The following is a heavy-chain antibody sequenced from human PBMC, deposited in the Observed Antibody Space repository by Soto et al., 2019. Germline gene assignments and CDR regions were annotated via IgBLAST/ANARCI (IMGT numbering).Heavy chain of an antibody. CDR2: IWYDGSNK. CDR1: GFTFSSYG. D-gene: IGHD6-19*01. J-gene: IGHJ4*02. CDR3: ARAGFSSGWGRGDLDY. Sequence: QVQLVESGGGVVQPGRSLRLSCAASGFTFSSYGMHWVRQAPGKGLEWVAVIWYDGSNKYYADSVKGRFTISRDNSKNTVYEQMNSLGAEDTAVYYCARAGFSSGWGRGDLDYWGQGTLVTVSS. V-gene: IGHV3-33*01.